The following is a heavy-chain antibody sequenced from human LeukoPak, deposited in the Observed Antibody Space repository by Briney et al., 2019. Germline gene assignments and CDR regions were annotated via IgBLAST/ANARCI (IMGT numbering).Heavy chain of an antibody. CDR3: ARYRFVVGATDSFDI. CDR1: GFTFSSYE. CDR2: IGSSDSTT. V-gene: IGHV3-48*03. J-gene: IGHJ3*02. D-gene: IGHD1-26*01. Sequence: GGSLRLSCVASGFTFSSYEMNWVRQAPGKGLEWLSYIGSSDSTTHYADSVKGRFTISRDNSKNTLYLQMNSLRAEDTAVYYCARYRFVVGATDSFDIWGQGTMVTVSS.